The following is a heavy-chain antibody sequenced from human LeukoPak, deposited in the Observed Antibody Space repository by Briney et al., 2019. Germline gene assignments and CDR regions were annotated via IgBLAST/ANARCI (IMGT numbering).Heavy chain of an antibody. CDR3: VETPNYYYDSSGYLR. Sequence: PSETLSLTCTVSGASTSSQNYYWGWVRQPPGKGLEWIGSIHHSDGTYHNPSLRSRVTISVDTSKNQFSLKLISVTAADTAVYYCVETPNYYYDSSGYLRWGQGTLVTVSS. J-gene: IGHJ1*01. CDR1: GASTSSQNYY. D-gene: IGHD3-22*01. CDR2: IHHSDGT. V-gene: IGHV4-39*07.